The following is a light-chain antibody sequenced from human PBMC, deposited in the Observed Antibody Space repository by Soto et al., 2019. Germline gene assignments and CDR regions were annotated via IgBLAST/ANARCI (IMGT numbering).Light chain of an antibody. V-gene: IGKV1-5*03. CDR1: QTISSW. CDR3: QQYYSCPLT. CDR2: KAS. J-gene: IGKJ4*01. Sequence: MTQSPSTLSGSVGYIVTIACRASQTISSWLAWYQQKPGKAPKLLIYKASTLKSGVPSRFSGSGSGTEFTLTISCLQPEDFATYYCQQYYSCPLTFCGVTKVDI.